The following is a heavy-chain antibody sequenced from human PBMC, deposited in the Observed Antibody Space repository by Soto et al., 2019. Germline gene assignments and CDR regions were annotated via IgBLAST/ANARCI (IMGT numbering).Heavy chain of an antibody. CDR1: GGSISSSSYY. V-gene: IGHV4-39*01. CDR3: ARHFSWFDP. Sequence: SETLSLTCTVSGGSISSSSYYWGWIRQPPGKGLEWIGSIYYSGSTYYNPSLKSRVTISVDTSKNQFSLKLSSVTAADTAVYYCARHFSWFDPWGQGTLVTVSS. J-gene: IGHJ5*02. CDR2: IYYSGST.